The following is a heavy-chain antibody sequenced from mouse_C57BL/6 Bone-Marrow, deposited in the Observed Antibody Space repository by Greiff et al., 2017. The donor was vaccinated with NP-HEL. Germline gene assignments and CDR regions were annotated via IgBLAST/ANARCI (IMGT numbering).Heavy chain of an antibody. CDR3: ARRGTGPFAY. D-gene: IGHD3-3*01. CDR2: IWSGGST. CDR1: GFSLTSYG. Sequence: QVQLQQSGPGLVQPSQSLSITCTVSGFSLTSYGVHWVRQSPGKGLEWLGVIWSGGSTDYNAAFISRLSISKDNSTSQVFFKMSSLQADDTAIYYCARRGTGPFAYWGQGTLVTVSA. V-gene: IGHV2-2*01. J-gene: IGHJ3*01.